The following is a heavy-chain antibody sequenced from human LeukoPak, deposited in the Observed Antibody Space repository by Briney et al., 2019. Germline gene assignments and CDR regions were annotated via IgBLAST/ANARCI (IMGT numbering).Heavy chain of an antibody. CDR1: GFTVSNYE. D-gene: IGHD3/OR15-3a*01. CDR2: ISTSGRTI. CDR3: ARLRIGLGAFDI. J-gene: IGHJ3*02. V-gene: IGHV3-48*03. Sequence: GGSLRLSCAASGFTVSNYEINWVRQAPGKGLEWVSYISTSGRTIYYADSVKGRFIIFRDNAKNSLYLQMNSLRAEDTAVYYCARLRIGLGAFDIWGQGTTVTVSS.